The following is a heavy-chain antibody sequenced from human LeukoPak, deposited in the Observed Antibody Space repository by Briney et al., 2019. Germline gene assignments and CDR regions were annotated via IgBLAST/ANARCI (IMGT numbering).Heavy chain of an antibody. CDR2: ISGSGGST. J-gene: IGHJ4*02. V-gene: IGHV3-23*01. Sequence: QTGGSLRLSCAASGFTFSSYAMSWVRQAPGKGLEWVSAISGSGGSTYYADSVKGRFTISRDNSKSMVYLQMNSLGADDTAVYYCAREEMAVSGYFDYWGQGILVTVSS. CDR1: GFTFSSYA. CDR3: AREEMAVSGYFDY. D-gene: IGHD5-24*01.